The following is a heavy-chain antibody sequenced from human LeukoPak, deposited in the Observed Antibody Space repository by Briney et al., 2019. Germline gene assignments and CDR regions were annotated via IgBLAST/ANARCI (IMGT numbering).Heavy chain of an antibody. D-gene: IGHD3-3*01. CDR1: GLTFSSYA. V-gene: IGHV3-23*01. J-gene: IGHJ6*03. Sequence: PGGSLRLSCAASGLTFSSYAVNWVRQAPGKGLEWVSAITDSGGSTFYADSVKGRFTISRDNSQNTVSLQVNNLRTEDTAFYYCAKTSLSDASGHYYYMDVWGKGTTVTVSS. CDR2: ITDSGGST. CDR3: AKTSLSDASGHYYYMDV.